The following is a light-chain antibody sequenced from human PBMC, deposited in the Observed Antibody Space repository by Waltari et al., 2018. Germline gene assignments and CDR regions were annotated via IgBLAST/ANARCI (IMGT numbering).Light chain of an antibody. CDR1: SSDVGGYNY. CDR3: CSYAGSYTVV. J-gene: IGLJ2*01. V-gene: IGLV2-11*01. Sequence: QSALPQPRSVSGSPGQSVTLSCTGTSSDVGGYNYVSWYQQHPGKAPKLMIYDVSKRPSGVPDRFSGSKSGNTASLTISGLQAEDEADYYCCSYAGSYTVVFGGGTKLTVL. CDR2: DVS.